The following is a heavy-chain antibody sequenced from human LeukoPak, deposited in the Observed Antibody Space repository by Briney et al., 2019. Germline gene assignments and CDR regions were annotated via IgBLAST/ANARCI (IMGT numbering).Heavy chain of an antibody. Sequence: SETLSLTCAVYGGSFSGYYWSWIRQPPGKGLEWIGEINYSGSTNYNPSLKSRVTISVDTSKNQFSLKLSSVTAVDTAVYYCARGGGLVAATPYYFDYWGQGTLVTVSS. CDR3: ARGGGLVAATPYYFDY. D-gene: IGHD2-15*01. J-gene: IGHJ4*02. V-gene: IGHV4-34*01. CDR2: INYSGST. CDR1: GGSFSGYY.